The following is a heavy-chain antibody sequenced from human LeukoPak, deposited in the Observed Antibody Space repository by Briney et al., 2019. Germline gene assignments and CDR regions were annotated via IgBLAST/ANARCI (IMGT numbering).Heavy chain of an antibody. V-gene: IGHV1-69*05. CDR2: IIPIFGTA. D-gene: IGHD6-13*01. CDR1: GGTFSSYA. J-gene: IGHJ4*02. CDR3: ARDRPYSSSWYY. Sequence: SVKVSCKASGGTFSSYAISWVRQAPGQGLEWMGRIIPIFGTANHAQKFQGRVTITTDESTSTAYMELSSLRSEATAVYYCARDRPYSSSWYYWGQGTLVTVSS.